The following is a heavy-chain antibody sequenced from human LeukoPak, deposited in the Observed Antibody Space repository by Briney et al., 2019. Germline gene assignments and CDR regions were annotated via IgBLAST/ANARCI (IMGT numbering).Heavy chain of an antibody. CDR3: ARLGTPTFYYYMDV. CDR1: GYTFSNYF. Sequence: ASVKVSCKASGYTFSNYFMNWVRQAPGRGLEWMGWINTNTGNPTYAQGFTGRFVFSLDTSVSMAYLQISSLKAEDTAVYYCARLGTPTFYYYMDVWGRGTTVTVSS. CDR2: INTNTGNP. V-gene: IGHV7-4-1*04. D-gene: IGHD1-14*01. J-gene: IGHJ6*03.